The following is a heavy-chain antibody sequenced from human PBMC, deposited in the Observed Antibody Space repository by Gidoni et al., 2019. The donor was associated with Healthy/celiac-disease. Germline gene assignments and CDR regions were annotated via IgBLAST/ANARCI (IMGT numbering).Heavy chain of an antibody. Sequence: EVQLVESGGGLVQPGGSLRLSCAASGSTFSSYWMSWVRQAPGKGLEWVANIKQDGSKKDYVDSVKGRCTISGDNAKNSLELQMNSLRAEDTAVYCWARVEREEGGGGGGYVDYWGQGTLVTVSS. J-gene: IGHJ4*02. V-gene: IGHV3-7*03. CDR2: IKQDGSKK. CDR3: ARVEREEGGGGGGYVDY. CDR1: GSTFSSYW. D-gene: IGHD3-16*01.